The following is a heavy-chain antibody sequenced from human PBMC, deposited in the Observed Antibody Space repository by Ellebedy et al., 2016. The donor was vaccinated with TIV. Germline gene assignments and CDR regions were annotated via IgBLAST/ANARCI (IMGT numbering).Heavy chain of an antibody. CDR1: GDSITSYY. CDR2: THYRVIS. CDR3: ARLPAIPTSLAWFDP. Sequence: SETLSLXCTVSGDSITSYYWGWIRQPPGKGLEWVGYTHYRVISKYNPSLNGRATMSVDTSKNQFSLKLTSVSAPDTAVYDCARLPAIPTSLAWFDPWGQGILVTVSS. D-gene: IGHD2-2*01. V-gene: IGHV4-59*08. J-gene: IGHJ5*02.